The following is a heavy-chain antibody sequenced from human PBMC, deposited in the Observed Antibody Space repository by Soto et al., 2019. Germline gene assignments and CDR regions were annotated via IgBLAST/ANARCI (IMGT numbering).Heavy chain of an antibody. CDR3: ARSPVPVGTCLFYFDY. Sequence: QVQLVQSGAEVKKPGASVKVSCKSSGYTFTSYFMHWVRQAPGQGLESMGIIDPSAGSTTYAQKFRGRVTMTRDTSTSTLYMELSSLRSEDTAVYYCARSPVPVGTCLFYFDYWGQGPLVTVSS. D-gene: IGHD2-15*01. V-gene: IGHV1-46*01. J-gene: IGHJ4*02. CDR1: GYTFTSYF. CDR2: IDPSAGST.